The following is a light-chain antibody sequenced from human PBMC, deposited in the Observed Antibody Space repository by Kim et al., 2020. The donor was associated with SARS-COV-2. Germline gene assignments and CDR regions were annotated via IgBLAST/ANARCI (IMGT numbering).Light chain of an antibody. CDR3: QQRNNWPRT. V-gene: IGKV3-11*01. J-gene: IGKJ1*01. CDR1: QSVNNN. Sequence: PVERSTLTRMASQSVNNNLAWYQEKPSQAPRLLIYDASNRATGIPARFSGSVSETDFTLTISSLEPEDFAVYYCQQRNNWPRTFGQGTKVDIK. CDR2: DAS.